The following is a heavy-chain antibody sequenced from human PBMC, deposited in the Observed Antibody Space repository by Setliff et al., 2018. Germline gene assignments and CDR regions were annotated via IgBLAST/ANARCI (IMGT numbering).Heavy chain of an antibody. CDR1: GDSISSGIYH. V-gene: IGHV4-61*02. CDR2: IYVNGGST. Sequence: SETLSLTCSVSGDSISSGIYHWSWIRQPAGKGLEWIGRIYVNGGSTTYSPSLKSRVTISVDTSKNQFSLKLTSVTAADTAVYYCARDSLTTLRRRSFDIWGQGTMVTVSS. CDR3: ARDSLTTLRRRSFDI. J-gene: IGHJ3*02. D-gene: IGHD1-1*01.